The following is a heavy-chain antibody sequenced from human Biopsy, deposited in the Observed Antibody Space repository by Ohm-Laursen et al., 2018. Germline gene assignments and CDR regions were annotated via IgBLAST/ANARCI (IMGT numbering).Heavy chain of an antibody. Sequence: SSVMVSCKAPGGTFSNYGVNWVRQAPGQGLEWLGGNIPILGTGNYAQKFQDRVTVAADTSTSTATMELRSLRSDDTAVYYCATKLTGYFHHWGQGTLVIVSS. CDR3: ATKLTGYFHH. V-gene: IGHV1-69*06. J-gene: IGHJ1*01. CDR2: NIPILGTG. CDR1: GGTFSNYG. D-gene: IGHD3-9*01.